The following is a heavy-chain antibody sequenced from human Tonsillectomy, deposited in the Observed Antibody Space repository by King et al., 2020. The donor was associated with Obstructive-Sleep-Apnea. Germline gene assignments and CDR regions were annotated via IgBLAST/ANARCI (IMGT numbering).Heavy chain of an antibody. Sequence: EVQLVESGGGLVKPGGSLRLSCAASGFTFSSYSMNWVRQAPGKGLEWVSSISSSSSDIYYADSVKGRFTIPRDNAKNSLYLQMNSLRAEDTAVYYCAREGGIAVAGTDYWGQGTLVTVSS. D-gene: IGHD6-19*01. CDR2: ISSSSSDI. V-gene: IGHV3-21*01. J-gene: IGHJ4*02. CDR1: GFTFSSYS. CDR3: AREGGIAVAGTDY.